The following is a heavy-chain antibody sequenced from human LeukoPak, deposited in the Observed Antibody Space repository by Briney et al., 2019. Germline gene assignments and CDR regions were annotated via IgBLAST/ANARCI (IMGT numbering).Heavy chain of an antibody. CDR3: ARVSSDWYFDY. V-gene: IGHV3-23*01. CDR1: GFTFSSYA. D-gene: IGHD6-19*01. CDR2: ISGSGGST. Sequence: PGGSLRLSCAASGFTFSSYAMSWVRQAPGKGLEWVSAISGSGGSTYYGDSVKGRFTISRDNAKNSLFLQMNSLRDEDTAVYHCARVSSDWYFDYWGQGTLVTVSS. J-gene: IGHJ4*02.